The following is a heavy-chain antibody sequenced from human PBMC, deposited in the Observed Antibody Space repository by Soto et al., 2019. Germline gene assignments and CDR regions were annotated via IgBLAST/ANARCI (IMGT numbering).Heavy chain of an antibody. Sequence: GGSLRLSCAASGFTFSSYDMHWVRQATGKGLEWVSAIGTAGDTYYPGSVKGRFTISRENAKNSLYLQMNSLRAGDTAVYYCARAQTLLYYYDSSGYYPQGCAFDIWGQGTMVTVSS. CDR3: ARAQTLLYYYDSSGYYPQGCAFDI. J-gene: IGHJ3*02. V-gene: IGHV3-13*01. D-gene: IGHD3-22*01. CDR2: IGTAGDT. CDR1: GFTFSSYD.